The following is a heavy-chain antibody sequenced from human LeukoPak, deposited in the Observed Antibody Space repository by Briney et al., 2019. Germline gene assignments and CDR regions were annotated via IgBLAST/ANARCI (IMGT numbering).Heavy chain of an antibody. CDR1: GLTFSNYW. Sequence: GGSLRLSCAASGLTFSNYWMDWVRQAPGKGLEWVANIKQDGSEKNYVDSVKGRFIISRDNAKNTLYLQMNSLRAEDTAVYYCARRVVVPAAPYYFDYWGQGTLVTVSS. J-gene: IGHJ4*02. CDR3: ARRVVVPAAPYYFDY. D-gene: IGHD2-2*01. CDR2: IKQDGSEK. V-gene: IGHV3-7*01.